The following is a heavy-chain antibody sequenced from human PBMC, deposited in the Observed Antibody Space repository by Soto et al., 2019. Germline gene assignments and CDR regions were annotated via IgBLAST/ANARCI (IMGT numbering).Heavy chain of an antibody. D-gene: IGHD3-10*01. CDR1: GGSISSGDYY. J-gene: IGHJ6*02. CDR2: IYYSGST. V-gene: IGHV4-30-4*01. CDR3: ARVQSYYYGSGSYYNKLDYYYGMDV. Sequence: QVQLQESGPGLVKPSQTLSLTCTVSGGSISSGDYYWSWIRQPPGKGLEWIGYIYYSGSTYYNPSLKSRVTKSVDTSKNQFSLKLSSVTAPDTAVYYCARVQSYYYGSGSYYNKLDYYYGMDVWGQGTTVTVSS.